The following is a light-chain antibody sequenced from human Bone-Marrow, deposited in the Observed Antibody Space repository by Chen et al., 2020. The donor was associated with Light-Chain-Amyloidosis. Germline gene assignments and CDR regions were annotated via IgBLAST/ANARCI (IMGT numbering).Light chain of an antibody. CDR1: DLPTKY. J-gene: IGLJ2*01. CDR3: QSADSSGTYEVI. CDR2: RDT. V-gene: IGLV3-25*03. Sequence: SYELTQPPSVSLSPGQTARTPPSEDDLPTKYAYWYQQNPGQAPVLLIQRDTERPSGISELFSGSSSGTTATLTISGVQAEDEADYHCQSADSSGTYEVIFGGGTKLTVL.